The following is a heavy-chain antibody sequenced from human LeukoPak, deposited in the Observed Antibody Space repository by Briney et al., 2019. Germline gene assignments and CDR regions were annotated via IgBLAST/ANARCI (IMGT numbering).Heavy chain of an antibody. CDR3: ASSIYYGSGSYDY. CDR1: GGSISSYY. D-gene: IGHD3-10*01. CDR2: IYYSGST. Sequence: SETLSLTCTVSGGSISSYYWSWIRQPPGKGLEWIGYIYYSGSTNYNPSLKSRVTISVDTSKNQFSLKLGSVTAADTAVYYCASSIYYGSGSYDYWGQGTLVTVSS. J-gene: IGHJ4*02. V-gene: IGHV4-59*01.